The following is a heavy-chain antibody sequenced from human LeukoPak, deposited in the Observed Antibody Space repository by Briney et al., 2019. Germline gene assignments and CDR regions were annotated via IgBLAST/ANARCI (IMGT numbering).Heavy chain of an antibody. V-gene: IGHV4-4*07. CDR3: AREFSTNWFDP. CDR2: IYATGST. CDR1: GASISSYY. J-gene: IGHJ5*02. Sequence: SETLSLTCTVSGASISSYYWSWIRQPAGKGLEWIGRIYATGSTNYNAALESRVTMSIDTSKNHLSLKMTSVTAADTAVYYCAREFSTNWFDPWGPGILVTVSS.